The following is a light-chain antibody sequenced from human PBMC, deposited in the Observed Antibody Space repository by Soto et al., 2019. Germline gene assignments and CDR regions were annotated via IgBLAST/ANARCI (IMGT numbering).Light chain of an antibody. Sequence: VLTQSPGTLSLSPGERATLSCRASQSVSSSFLAWYQQKPGQAPRLLIYGASSRATGIPDRFSGSGSATDFTLTISRLEPEDFAVYYCQQFGSSSWTFGQGTKVDIK. CDR3: QQFGSSSWT. V-gene: IGKV3-20*01. CDR2: GAS. CDR1: QSVSSSF. J-gene: IGKJ1*01.